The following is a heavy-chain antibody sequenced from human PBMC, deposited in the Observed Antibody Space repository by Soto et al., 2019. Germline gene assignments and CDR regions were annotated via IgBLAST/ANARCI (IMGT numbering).Heavy chain of an antibody. V-gene: IGHV3-30-3*01. J-gene: IGHJ4*02. CDR2: ISYDGSNK. Sequence: GGSLRLSCAASGFTFSSYAMHWVRQAPGKGLEWVAVISYDGSNKYYADSVKGRFTISRDNSKNTLYLQMNSLRAEDTAVYYCARDQSRYPIAAHHDYWGQGTLVTVSS. CDR1: GFTFSSYA. D-gene: IGHD6-6*01. CDR3: ARDQSRYPIAAHHDY.